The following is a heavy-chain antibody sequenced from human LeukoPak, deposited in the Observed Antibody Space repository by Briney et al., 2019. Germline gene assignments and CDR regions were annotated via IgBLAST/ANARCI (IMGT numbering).Heavy chain of an antibody. CDR2: ISDTGGST. Sequence: GGSLRLSCAPSGFTFSNYAFSWVRQAPGEGLAWVSDISDTGGSTNYVGSAKGRFTISRDNSKNTLHLHMNSLRVEDTAVYYCARKGNGALDIWGQGTMVTVSS. V-gene: IGHV3-23*01. CDR3: ARKGNGALDI. CDR1: GFTFSNYA. D-gene: IGHD1-1*01. J-gene: IGHJ3*02.